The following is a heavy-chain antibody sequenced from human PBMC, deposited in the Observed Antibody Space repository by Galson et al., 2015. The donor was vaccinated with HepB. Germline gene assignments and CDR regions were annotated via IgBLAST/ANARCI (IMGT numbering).Heavy chain of an antibody. D-gene: IGHD4-11*01. CDR2: ISAYNGNT. CDR3: ARVPYREGYFDY. V-gene: IGHV1-18*01. CDR1: GYTFTSYG. Sequence: SVKVSCKASGYTFTSYGISWVRQAPGQGLEWMGWISAYNGNTNYAQKLRGRVTMTTDTSTSTAYMELRSLRSDDTAVYYCARVPYREGYFDYWGQGTLVTVSS. J-gene: IGHJ4*02.